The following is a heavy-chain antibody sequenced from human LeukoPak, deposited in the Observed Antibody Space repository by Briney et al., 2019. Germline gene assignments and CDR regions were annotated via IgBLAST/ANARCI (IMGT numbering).Heavy chain of an antibody. CDR1: GYTFTSYD. D-gene: IGHD3-9*01. V-gene: IGHV1-8*01. CDR2: MNPNSGNT. J-gene: IGHJ3*02. Sequence: ASVKVSCKASGYTFTSYDINWVRQATGQGLEWMGWMNPNSGNTGYAQKFQGRVTMTRNTSISTAYMELSSLRSEDTAVYYCARGLRNYDTLTGYYNDAFDIWGQGTMVTVSS. CDR3: ARGLRNYDTLTGYYNDAFDI.